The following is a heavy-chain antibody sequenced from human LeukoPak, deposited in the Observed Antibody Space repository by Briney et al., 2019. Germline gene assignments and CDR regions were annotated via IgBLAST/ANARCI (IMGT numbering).Heavy chain of an antibody. J-gene: IGHJ4*02. Sequence: GGSLRLSCAASGFTFSGSAMHWVRQASGKGLEWVGRIRSKANSYATAYAASVKGRFTISRDDSKNTAYLQMNSLKTEDTAVYYCTRGNRVAARPGFYWGQGTLVTVSS. CDR1: GFTFSGSA. CDR3: TRGNRVAARPGFY. D-gene: IGHD6-6*01. V-gene: IGHV3-73*01. CDR2: IRSKANSYAT.